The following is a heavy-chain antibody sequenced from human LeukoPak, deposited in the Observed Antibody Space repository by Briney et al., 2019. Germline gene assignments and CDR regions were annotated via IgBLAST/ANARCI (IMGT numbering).Heavy chain of an antibody. CDR3: AREYASTYNFDF. Sequence: SVKVSCKASGGTFSSYAISWVRQAPGQGLEWMGGIIPIFGTANYAQKFQGRVTITADESTSTAYMELSSLRYEDTAMYYCAREYASTYNFDFWGQGTLVTVSA. V-gene: IGHV1-69*13. J-gene: IGHJ4*02. CDR2: IIPIFGTA. D-gene: IGHD2-8*01. CDR1: GGTFSSYA.